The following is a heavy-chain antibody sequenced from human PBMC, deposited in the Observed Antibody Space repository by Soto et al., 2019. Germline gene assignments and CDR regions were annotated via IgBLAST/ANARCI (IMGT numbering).Heavy chain of an antibody. V-gene: IGHV3-30*18. Sequence: QVQLVESGGGVVQPGASLRLSCEASGFAFSSYAMHWVRQAPGKGLEWVGVISYDGNYIYYADSVKGRFTISRDNSKNTLYVQVNSLRPEDTAVYYCAKGILSATIGPYAMDVWGQGTLVTVSS. CDR1: GFAFSSYA. CDR3: AKGILSATIGPYAMDV. D-gene: IGHD5-18*01. CDR2: ISYDGNYI. J-gene: IGHJ4*02.